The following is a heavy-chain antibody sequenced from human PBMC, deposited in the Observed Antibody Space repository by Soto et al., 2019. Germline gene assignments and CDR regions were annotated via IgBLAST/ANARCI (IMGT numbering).Heavy chain of an antibody. J-gene: IGHJ6*02. CDR3: ARDQSPSSGWPGMDV. V-gene: IGHV4-61*01. CDR1: GGSFKSGSYS. Sequence: SETLSLTCTVSGGSFKSGSYSWSWIRQPPGKGLEWIGYVYHTGRTSYNPSLKSRVSISMDTSKNQFSLSLDSVTADDTAVYYCARDQSPSSGWPGMDVWGQGTTVTVSS. CDR2: VYHTGRT. D-gene: IGHD6-19*01.